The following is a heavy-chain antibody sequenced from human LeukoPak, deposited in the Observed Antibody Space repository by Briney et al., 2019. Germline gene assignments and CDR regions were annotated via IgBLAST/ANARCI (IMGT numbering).Heavy chain of an antibody. CDR2: IYTSGST. D-gene: IGHD3-10*01. Sequence: SETLSLTCTVSGGSIDIYYWSWIRQPAGKGLEWIGRIYTSGSTNYNPSLKSRVTMSVDTSKNQFSLRLSSVTAADTAVYYCARDTLWFGELFWFDPWGQGTLVTVSS. J-gene: IGHJ5*02. V-gene: IGHV4-4*07. CDR3: ARDTLWFGELFWFDP. CDR1: GGSIDIYY.